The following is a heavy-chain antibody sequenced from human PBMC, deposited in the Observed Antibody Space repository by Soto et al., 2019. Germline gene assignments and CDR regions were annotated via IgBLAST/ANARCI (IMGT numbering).Heavy chain of an antibody. V-gene: IGHV2-26*01. J-gene: IGHJ4*02. Sequence: QVTLKESGPVLVKPTETLTLTCTVSGFLLSNPRVGVSWIRQPPGKALEWLAHIFSNDEKSYSTSLQSRLTVSKDTSKSQVVLTITDMVPVDTATYYCARTRIAAAGNNFDYWGQGTLVTVSS. CDR3: ARTRIAAAGNNFDY. D-gene: IGHD6-13*01. CDR1: GFLLSNPRVG. CDR2: IFSNDEK.